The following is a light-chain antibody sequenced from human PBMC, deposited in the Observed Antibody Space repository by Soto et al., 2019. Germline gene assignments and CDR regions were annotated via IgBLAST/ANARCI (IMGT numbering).Light chain of an antibody. CDR3: SSYTSSSTYV. CDR1: SSDVGGYNY. CDR2: EVS. V-gene: IGLV2-14*01. J-gene: IGLJ1*01. Sequence: QSVLTQPASVSGSPGQSITISCTGTSSDVGGYNYVSWYQQHAGKAPKLMIYEVSNRPSGVSNRFSSSKSDNTASLTISGLQAEDEADYYCSSYTSSSTYVFGTGTKVTVL.